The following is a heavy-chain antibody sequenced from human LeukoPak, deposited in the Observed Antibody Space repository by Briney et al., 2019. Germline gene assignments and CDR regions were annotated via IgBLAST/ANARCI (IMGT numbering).Heavy chain of an antibody. D-gene: IGHD2-2*01. CDR2: ISSSSTYT. J-gene: IGHJ5*02. CDR1: GFTFSDDY. V-gene: IGHV3-11*05. CDR3: ARGGYCSSTSCYWFDP. Sequence: KTGPSLRLSWAASGFTFSDDYTSCTRQAPGKGMEWVSYISSSSTYTNYADSVKGRFTISRDNAKNSLYLQMNSLRAENTAVYYCARGGYCSSTSCYWFDPWGQGTLVTVSS.